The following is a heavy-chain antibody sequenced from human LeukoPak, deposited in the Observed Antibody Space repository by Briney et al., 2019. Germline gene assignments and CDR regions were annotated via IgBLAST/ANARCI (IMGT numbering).Heavy chain of an antibody. CDR2: IYPGDSDT. V-gene: IGHV5-51*01. D-gene: IGHD3-22*01. CDR3: ARQQYYYDSSGYFSRAFDI. CDR1: GYSFTSYW. J-gene: IGHJ3*02. Sequence: GESLKISCKGSGYSFTSYWIGWVRQMPGKGLEWMGIIYPGDSDTRYSPSFQGQVTISADKSISTAYLQWSSLKASDTAMYYCARQQYYYDSSGYFSRAFDIWGQGTMVTVSS.